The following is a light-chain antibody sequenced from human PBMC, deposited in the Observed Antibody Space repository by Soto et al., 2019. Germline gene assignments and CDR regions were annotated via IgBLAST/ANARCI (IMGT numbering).Light chain of an antibody. J-gene: IGLJ3*02. V-gene: IGLV2-14*01. CDR2: EVR. CDR1: MRDVGAYNH. Sequence: QSVLTQPASVSGSAGQSITIFCSGTMRDVGAYNHVSEYQQHPGTAPQLIIYEVRNRPSGISSRCSGSRSGNTASLTISGLQSEDEGDYYCSAYTARSTLVFGGGTKVTVL. CDR3: SAYTARSTLV.